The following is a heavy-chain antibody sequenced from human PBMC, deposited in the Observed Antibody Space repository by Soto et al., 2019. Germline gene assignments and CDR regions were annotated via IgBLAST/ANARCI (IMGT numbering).Heavy chain of an antibody. CDR1: GHTLTELS. J-gene: IGHJ4*02. D-gene: IGHD6-13*01. Sequence: ASVKVCCKISGHTLTELSIHWVRQAPGQGLEWMGWISAYNGNTNYAQKLQGRVTMTTDTSTSTAYMELRSLRSDDTAVYYCARGVGRSSWTSFDSWGQGTLVTVSS. CDR2: ISAYNGNT. V-gene: IGHV1-18*01. CDR3: ARGVGRSSWTSFDS.